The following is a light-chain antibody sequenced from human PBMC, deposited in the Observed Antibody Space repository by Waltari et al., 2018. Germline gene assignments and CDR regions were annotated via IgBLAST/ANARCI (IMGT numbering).Light chain of an antibody. CDR1: QIINTF. Sequence: DIQMTQSPSSLSASVGARVTITCRASQIINTFLNWYQQKPGEAPKLLIYTASRMQSGVPSRFSGSGSGTEFSLTISSLQPDDFATYFCLQSFRIPYTFGQGTNLEI. CDR2: TAS. CDR3: LQSFRIPYT. J-gene: IGKJ2*01. V-gene: IGKV1-39*01.